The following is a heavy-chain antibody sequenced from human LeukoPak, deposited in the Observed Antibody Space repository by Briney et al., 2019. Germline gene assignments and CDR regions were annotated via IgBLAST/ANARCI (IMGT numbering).Heavy chain of an antibody. CDR1: GGSISSYY. Sequence: SETLSLTCTVSGGSISSYYWSWIRQPPGKGLEWIGYTYYSGSTNHNPSLKSRVTISVDTSKNQFSLKLSSVTAADTAVYYCARDLEGSGSYYFDYWGQETLVTVSS. J-gene: IGHJ4*02. D-gene: IGHD3-10*01. CDR2: TYYSGST. V-gene: IGHV4-59*12. CDR3: ARDLEGSGSYYFDY.